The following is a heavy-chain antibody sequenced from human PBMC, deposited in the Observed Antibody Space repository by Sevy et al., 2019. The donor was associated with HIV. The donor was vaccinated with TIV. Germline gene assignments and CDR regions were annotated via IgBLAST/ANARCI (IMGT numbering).Heavy chain of an antibody. CDR2: ISYDGSNK. CDR1: GFTLSSYG. J-gene: IGHJ4*02. CDR3: AKDPYYDFWSGYYSYFDY. Sequence: GGSLRLSCAASGFTLSSYGMHWVRQAPGKGLEWVAVISYDGSNKYYADSVKGRFTISRDNSKNTLYLQMNSLRAEDTAVYYCAKDPYYDFWSGYYSYFDYWGQGTLVTVSS. D-gene: IGHD3-3*01. V-gene: IGHV3-30*18.